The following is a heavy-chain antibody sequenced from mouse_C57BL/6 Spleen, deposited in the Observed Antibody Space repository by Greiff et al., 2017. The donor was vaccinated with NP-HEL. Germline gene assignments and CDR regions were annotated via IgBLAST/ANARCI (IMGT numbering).Heavy chain of an antibody. D-gene: IGHD4-1*02. V-gene: IGHV5-9-1*02. Sequence: DVQLVESGEGLVKPGGSLKLSCAASGFTFSSYAMSWVRQTPEKRLEWVAYISSGGDYIYYADTVKGRFTISRDNARNTLYLQMSSLKSEDTAMYYCTRDGQLGEWFAYWGQGTLVTVSA. J-gene: IGHJ3*01. CDR1: GFTFSSYA. CDR2: ISSGGDYI. CDR3: TRDGQLGEWFAY.